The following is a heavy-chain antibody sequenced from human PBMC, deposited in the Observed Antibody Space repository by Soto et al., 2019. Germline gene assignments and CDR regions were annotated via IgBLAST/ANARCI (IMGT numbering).Heavy chain of an antibody. CDR3: ARALATLPVFAFDI. CDR2: IYWSGDE. J-gene: IGHJ3*02. D-gene: IGHD6-6*01. Sequence: SGPTLVNPTQTLTLTCSFSGFSLSTSGVGVGWIRQSPGRALEWLALIYWSGDEHYRPSLKSRLSIIKDTSKNHVVLIMTDMDPVDTATYYCARALATLPVFAFDIWGQGTMVTVSS. V-gene: IGHV2-5*01. CDR1: GFSLSTSGVG.